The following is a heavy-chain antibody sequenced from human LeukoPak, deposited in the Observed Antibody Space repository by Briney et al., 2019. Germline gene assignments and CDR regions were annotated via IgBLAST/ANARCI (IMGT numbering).Heavy chain of an antibody. CDR1: GFPFSSYG. CDR2: ISYDGSNK. V-gene: IGHV3-30*18. Sequence: SLRLSCAASGFPFSSYGMHWVRQAPGKGLEWVAVISYDGSNKYYADSVKGRFTISRDNSKNTLYLQMNSLRAEGTAVYYCAKDLFGIADLGYYYGMDVWGQGTTVTVSS. CDR3: AKDLFGIADLGYYYGMDV. D-gene: IGHD6-13*01. J-gene: IGHJ6*02.